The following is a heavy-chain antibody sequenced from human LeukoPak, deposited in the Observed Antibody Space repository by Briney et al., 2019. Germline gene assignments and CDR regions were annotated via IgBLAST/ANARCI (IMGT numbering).Heavy chain of an antibody. J-gene: IGHJ4*02. V-gene: IGHV4-39*07. CDR2: IYYSGST. D-gene: IGHD1-26*01. CDR1: GDSISSSNCY. Sequence: PSETLSLTCTVSGDSISSSNCYWGWIRQPPGKGLEWIGTIYYSGSTYYKPPLKSRVTISLDKSKNQFSLKLTSVTAADTALYFCARAGGGTYYFDFWGQGTLVTVSS. CDR3: ARAGGGTYYFDF.